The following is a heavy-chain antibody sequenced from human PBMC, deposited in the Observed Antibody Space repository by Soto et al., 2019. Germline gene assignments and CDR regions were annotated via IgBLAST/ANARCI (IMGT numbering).Heavy chain of an antibody. V-gene: IGHV1-18*01. CDR3: AITLVVPAATDYYYYYMDV. CDR1: GYTFTSYG. Sequence: ASVKVSCKASGYTFTSYGISWVRQAPGQGLEWMGWISAYNGNTNYAQKLQGRVTMTTDTSTSTAYMELRSLRSDDTAVYYCAITLVVPAATDYYYYYMDVWGKGTTVTVSS. CDR2: ISAYNGNT. J-gene: IGHJ6*03. D-gene: IGHD2-2*01.